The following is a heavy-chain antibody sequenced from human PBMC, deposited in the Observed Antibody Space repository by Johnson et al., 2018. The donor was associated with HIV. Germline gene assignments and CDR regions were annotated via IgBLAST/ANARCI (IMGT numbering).Heavy chain of an antibody. Sequence: VQLVESGGGVVQPGRSLRLSCAASGFTFSSYAMSWVRQAPGKGLEWVSAISGSGGSTYYADSVKGRFTISRDNSKNTLYLQMNSLRAEDTAVYYCARDVIKVIAARDDAFDIWGQGTMVTVSS. V-gene: IGHV3-23*04. CDR3: ARDVIKVIAARDDAFDI. CDR2: ISGSGGST. D-gene: IGHD6-6*01. CDR1: GFTFSSYA. J-gene: IGHJ3*02.